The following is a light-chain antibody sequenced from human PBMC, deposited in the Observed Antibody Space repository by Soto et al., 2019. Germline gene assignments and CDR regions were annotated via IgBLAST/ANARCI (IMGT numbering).Light chain of an antibody. CDR3: AAWDGSMSVWV. CDR1: SSNIGSNY. J-gene: IGLJ3*02. CDR2: RNN. Sequence: QSVLTQPPSASGTPGQRVTISCSGSSSNIGSNYVYWYQQLPGTAPNLLIYRNNQRPSAVPDRFSGSKSGTSDSLAISGLRSEDEADYYCAAWDGSMSVWVFGGGTKLTVL. V-gene: IGLV1-47*01.